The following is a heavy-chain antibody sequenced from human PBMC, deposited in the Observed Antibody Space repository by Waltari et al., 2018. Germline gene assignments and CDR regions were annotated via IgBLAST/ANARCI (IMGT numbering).Heavy chain of an antibody. V-gene: IGHV3-7*02. Sequence: VQLVESGGGLVQPGGSLRLSCAVSGFTCSRYWMTWCRPAPGKGLGWVAYLNLDGSGKNYGDSVEGRFTISRENDKNVVLLQMNSRRAEDTALYYLARTQRPGIAVAANSWGQGTLVTVSS. CDR2: LNLDGSGK. CDR3: ARTQRPGIAVAANS. J-gene: IGHJ4*02. CDR1: GFTCSRYW. D-gene: IGHD6-19*01.